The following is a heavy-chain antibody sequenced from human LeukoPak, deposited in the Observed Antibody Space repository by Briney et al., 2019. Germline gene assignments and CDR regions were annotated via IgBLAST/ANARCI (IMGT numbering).Heavy chain of an antibody. J-gene: IGHJ3*02. V-gene: IGHV3-33*08. CDR2: IWSDGTNK. CDR3: VRDSLHAFDI. Sequence: GGSLRLSCAASGFTFRDYSMTWIRQAPGKGLEWVALIWSDGTNKYYSDSVKGRFTISRDNSKNTLYLQMNSLRAEDTAVYYCVRDSLHAFDIWGQGTMVTVSS. CDR1: GFTFRDYS.